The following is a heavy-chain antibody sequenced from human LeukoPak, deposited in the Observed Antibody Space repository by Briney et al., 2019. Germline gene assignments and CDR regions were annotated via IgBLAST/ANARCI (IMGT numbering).Heavy chain of an antibody. Sequence: PSETLSLTCTVSGYSISSGYYWGWIRQPPGKGLEWIGSIYHSGSTYYNPSLKSRVTISVDTSKNQFSLKLSSVTAADTAVYYCATQDAYYGSTYWGQGTPVTVSS. V-gene: IGHV4-38-2*02. CDR1: GYSISSGYY. D-gene: IGHD3-10*01. J-gene: IGHJ4*02. CDR3: ATQDAYYGSTY. CDR2: IYHSGST.